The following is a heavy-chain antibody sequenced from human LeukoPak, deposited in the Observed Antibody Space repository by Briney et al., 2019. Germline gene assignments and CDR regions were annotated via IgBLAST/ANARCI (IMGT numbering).Heavy chain of an antibody. CDR1: GFTFKNFA. CDR2: ISATGGGA. J-gene: IGHJ4*02. CDR3: AKDVPYYYDSSGSLFDY. D-gene: IGHD3-22*01. Sequence: GESLRLSCAASGFTFKNFAMTWVRQAPGKGLEWVSTISATGGGAYYADSVKGRFTISRDNSKNTLYLQMNSLRAEDTAVYYCAKDVPYYYDSSGSLFDYWGQGTLVTVSS. V-gene: IGHV3-23*01.